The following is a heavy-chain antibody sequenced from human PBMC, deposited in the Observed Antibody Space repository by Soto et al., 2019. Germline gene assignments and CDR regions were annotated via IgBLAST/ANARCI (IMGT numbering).Heavy chain of an antibody. CDR1: GYTFTSYG. CDR2: ISAYNGNT. V-gene: IGHV1-18*01. D-gene: IGHD2-2*01. J-gene: IGHJ3*01. CDR3: ARDFFPRYCSSTSCSL. Sequence: ASVKVSCKASGYTFTSYGISWVRQAPGQGLEWMGWISAYNGNTNYAQKLQGRVTMTTDTSTSTAYMELRSLRSDDTAVYYCARDFFPRYCSSTSCSLWGQGTMVTVSS.